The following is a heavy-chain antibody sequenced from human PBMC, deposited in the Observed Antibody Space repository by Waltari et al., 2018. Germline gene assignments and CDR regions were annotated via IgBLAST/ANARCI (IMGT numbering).Heavy chain of an antibody. CDR2: IKQDGSEK. D-gene: IGHD6-19*01. J-gene: IGHJ5*02. Sequence: EVQLVESGGGLVQPGGSLRLSCAASGFTFSSYWKSWVGQAPGTGLDGVANIKQDGSEKYYVDSVKGRFTISRDNAKNSLYLQMNSLRAEDTAVYYCARTKYSSGWYWFDPWGQGTLVTVSS. V-gene: IGHV3-7*01. CDR1: GFTFSSYW. CDR3: ARTKYSSGWYWFDP.